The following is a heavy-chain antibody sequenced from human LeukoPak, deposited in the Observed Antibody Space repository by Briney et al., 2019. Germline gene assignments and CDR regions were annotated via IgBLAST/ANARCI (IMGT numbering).Heavy chain of an antibody. CDR2: MNPNSGNT. CDR3: ARDQQWLADY. D-gene: IGHD6-19*01. J-gene: IGHJ4*02. Sequence: GASVKVSCKASGYTFTSYDINWVRQATGQGLEWMGWMNPNSGNTGYAQKLQGRVTMTTDTSTSTAYMELRSLRSDDTAVYYCARDQQWLADYWGQGTLVTVSS. V-gene: IGHV1-8*01. CDR1: GYTFTSYD.